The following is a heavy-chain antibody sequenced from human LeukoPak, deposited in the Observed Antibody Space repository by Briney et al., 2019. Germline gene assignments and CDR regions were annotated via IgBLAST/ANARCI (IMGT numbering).Heavy chain of an antibody. CDR1: GYSFTSYW. CDR2: IYPGGSDT. D-gene: IGHD3-22*01. V-gene: IGHV5-51*01. CDR3: ARPLVSITMIVVVITTSPGNEAEYFQH. J-gene: IGHJ1*01. Sequence: GESLKISCKGSGYSFTSYWIDWVRQMPGKGLEWMGIIYPGGSDTRYSPSFQGQVTISADKSISTVYLQWSSLKASDTAMYYCARPLVSITMIVVVITTSPGNEAEYFQHWGQGALVTVSS.